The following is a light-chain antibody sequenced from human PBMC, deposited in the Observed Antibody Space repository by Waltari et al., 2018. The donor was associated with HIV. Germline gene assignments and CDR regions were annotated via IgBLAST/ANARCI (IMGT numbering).Light chain of an antibody. CDR1: SSDVGAYNY. Sequence: QSALTQPASVSESPGQSITISCTGSSSDVGAYNYVSWYQQHPGRAPKLIIYEVTNRPSGVSTRFSGYKSGNTASLTISGLQAEDEADYYCSSYTRSTTLEVFGGGTRLTVL. V-gene: IGLV2-14*01. J-gene: IGLJ2*01. CDR2: EVT. CDR3: SSYTRSTTLEV.